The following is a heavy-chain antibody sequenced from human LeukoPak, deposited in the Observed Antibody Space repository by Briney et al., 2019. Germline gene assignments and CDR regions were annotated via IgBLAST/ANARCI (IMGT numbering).Heavy chain of an antibody. CDR3: ARDSPLSGYDIFDY. D-gene: IGHD5-12*01. CDR2: INPNSGGT. V-gene: IGHV1-2*02. Sequence: ASVKVSCKASGYTFTGYYMHWVRQAPGQGLEWMGWINPNSGGTNYAQKFQGRVTMTRDTSISTAYMELSRLRSDDTAVYYCARDSPLSGYDIFDYWGQGTLVTVSS. CDR1: GYTFTGYY. J-gene: IGHJ4*02.